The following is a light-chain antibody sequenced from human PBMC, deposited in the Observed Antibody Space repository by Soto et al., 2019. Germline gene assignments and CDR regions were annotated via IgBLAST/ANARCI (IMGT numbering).Light chain of an antibody. CDR1: QDISNY. V-gene: IGKV1-8*01. CDR3: QQYNSFPQT. CDR2: RAS. J-gene: IGKJ2*01. Sequence: AIQMTQSPSSFSASTGDRVTISCRATQDISNYLDWYQQKPGKAPKLLIYRASVLESGVPSRIIGGGSGTNFSLNINHLHSEDLASYYCQQYNSFPQTLGQGTKLEIK.